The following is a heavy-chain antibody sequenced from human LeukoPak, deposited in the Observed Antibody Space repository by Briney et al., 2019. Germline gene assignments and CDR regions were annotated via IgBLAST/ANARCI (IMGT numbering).Heavy chain of an antibody. V-gene: IGHV3-30*04. CDR2: ISYDGSNK. CDR3: ARGPAYDILTGYYFDY. J-gene: IGHJ4*02. Sequence: GGSLRLSCAASGFTFSSYAMHCVRQAPGKGLEWVAVISYDGSNKYYADSVKGRFTISRDNSKNTLYLQMNSLRAEDTAVYYCARGPAYDILTGYYFDYWGQGTLVTVSS. CDR1: GFTFSSYA. D-gene: IGHD3-9*01.